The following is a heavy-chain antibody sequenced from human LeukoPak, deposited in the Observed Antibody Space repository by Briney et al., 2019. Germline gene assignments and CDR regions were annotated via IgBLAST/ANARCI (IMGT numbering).Heavy chain of an antibody. J-gene: IGHJ4*02. Sequence: HAGGSLRLSCAASGFTFSSYGMNWVRQAPGKGLEWVSTISGRGRSTYYADSVKGRFIISRDNSKNTLYLQMNSLRAEDTAVYYCATFFLESPYYFDYWGQGTLVTVSS. CDR1: GFTFSSYG. V-gene: IGHV3-23*01. CDR3: ATFFLESPYYFDY. CDR2: ISGRGRST.